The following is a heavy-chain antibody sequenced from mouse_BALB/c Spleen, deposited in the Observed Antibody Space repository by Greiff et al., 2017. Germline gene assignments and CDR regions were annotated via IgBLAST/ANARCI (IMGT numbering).Heavy chain of an antibody. CDR3: ARPFFYGYAMDY. CDR2: INPSNGRT. D-gene: IGHD1-1*01. CDR1: GYTFTSYW. V-gene: IGHV1S81*02. Sequence: QVQLKQPGAELVKPGASVKLSCKASGYTFTSYWMHWVKQRPGQGLEWIGEINPSNGRTNYNEKFKSKATLTVDKSSSTAYMQLSSLTSEDSAVYYCARPFFYGYAMDYWGQGTSVTVSS. J-gene: IGHJ4*01.